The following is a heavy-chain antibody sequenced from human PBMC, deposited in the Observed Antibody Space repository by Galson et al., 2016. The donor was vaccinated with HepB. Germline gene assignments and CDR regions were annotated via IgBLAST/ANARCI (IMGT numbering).Heavy chain of an antibody. D-gene: IGHD6-19*01. CDR3: AKCSVYSTGWCNSLDP. Sequence: SLRLSCAVSQLSISSSAMSWVRQAPGKGLEWVSSISAGGGDTYYPDSVKGRFTTSRDMSKNTLYLQMGSLRAEDTAVYYCAKCSVYSTGWCNSLDPWGQGTLVIVSS. V-gene: IGHV3-23*01. CDR2: ISAGGGDT. CDR1: QLSISSSA. J-gene: IGHJ5*02.